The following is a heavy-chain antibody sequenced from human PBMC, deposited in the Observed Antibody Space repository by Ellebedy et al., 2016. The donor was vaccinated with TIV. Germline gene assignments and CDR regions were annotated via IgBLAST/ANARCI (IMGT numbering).Heavy chain of an antibody. D-gene: IGHD5-12*01. Sequence: MPSETLSLTCTVSGGSISPYYWSWIRQPPGKGLEWMGFIFYAGSTNFNPSLKSRVTISVDTSKNQFSLNLTSVTAADTAVYYCARGYGYFDTWGQGTLVTVSS. J-gene: IGHJ5*02. CDR3: ARGYGYFDT. V-gene: IGHV4-59*03. CDR1: GGSISPYY. CDR2: IFYAGST.